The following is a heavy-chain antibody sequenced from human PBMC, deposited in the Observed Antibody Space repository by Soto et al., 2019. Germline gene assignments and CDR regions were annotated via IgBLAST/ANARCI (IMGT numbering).Heavy chain of an antibody. Sequence: QVQLVQSGAEVKKPGSSVKVSCKASGGTFSSYAISWVRQAPGQGLEWMGGIIPIFGTANYAQKFQGRVTITADESTSTAYMELSSLRSEDTAVYYCAREEGVSPGYGAEYSSGWLNWGQGTLVTVSS. D-gene: IGHD6-13*01. J-gene: IGHJ4*02. CDR2: IIPIFGTA. CDR1: GGTFSSYA. CDR3: AREEGVSPGYGAEYSSGWLN. V-gene: IGHV1-69*01.